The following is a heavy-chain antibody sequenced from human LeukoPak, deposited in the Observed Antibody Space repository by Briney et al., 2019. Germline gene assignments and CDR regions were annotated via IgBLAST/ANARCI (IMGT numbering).Heavy chain of an antibody. J-gene: IGHJ4*02. CDR2: INHSGSS. Sequence: ASETLSLTCAVYGGSFSGYYWSWIRQPPGKGLEWIGEINHSGSSNYNPSLKSRVTISVDTSKNQFSLNLTSVTAADTAVYYCARGDPYYYDSSGSVDYWGQGTLVTVSS. CDR1: GGSFSGYY. CDR3: ARGDPYYYDSSGSVDY. V-gene: IGHV4-34*01. D-gene: IGHD3-22*01.